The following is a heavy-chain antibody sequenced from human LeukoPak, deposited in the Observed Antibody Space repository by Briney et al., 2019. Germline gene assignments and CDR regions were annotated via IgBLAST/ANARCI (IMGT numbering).Heavy chain of an antibody. Sequence: SETLSLTCTVSGGSISSSSYYWGWIRQPPGKGLEWIGSIYYSRSTYYNPSLKSRVTISVDTSKNQFSLKLSSVTAADTAVYYCARASPYCSGGSCYSGHNDYWGQGTLVTVSS. CDR1: GGSISSSSYY. CDR2: IYYSRST. CDR3: ARASPYCSGGSCYSGHNDY. J-gene: IGHJ4*02. V-gene: IGHV4-39*07. D-gene: IGHD2-15*01.